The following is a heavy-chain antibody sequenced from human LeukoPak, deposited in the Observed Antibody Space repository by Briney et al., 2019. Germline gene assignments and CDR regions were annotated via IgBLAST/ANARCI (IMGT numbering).Heavy chain of an antibody. V-gene: IGHV3-30*18. J-gene: IGHJ4*02. CDR3: AKDRRSAGGDCYRVAY. CDR1: GFTFGSFG. Sequence: QPGGSLRLSCAASGFTFGSFGMHWVRQAPGKGLEWVALISNDGSNKYYADSVKGRFTISRDNSKNTLYLQMNSLRAEDTAVYYCAKDRRSAGGDCYRVAYWGQATLVTVSS. D-gene: IGHD2-21*02. CDR2: ISNDGSNK.